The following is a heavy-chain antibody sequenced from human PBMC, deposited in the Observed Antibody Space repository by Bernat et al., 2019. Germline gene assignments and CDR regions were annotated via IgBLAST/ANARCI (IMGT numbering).Heavy chain of an antibody. Sequence: EVQLVESGGGLVQPGGSLRLSCAASGFTFSSYAMSWVRQAPGKGLEWVSAISGSGGSTYYADSVKGRFTISRDNPKNTLYLQMNSLRAEDTAVYYCAASGYYSKGYFDYWGQGTLVTVSS. CDR3: AASGYYSKGYFDY. CDR1: GFTFSSYA. CDR2: ISGSGGST. V-gene: IGHV3-23*04. J-gene: IGHJ4*02. D-gene: IGHD3-3*01.